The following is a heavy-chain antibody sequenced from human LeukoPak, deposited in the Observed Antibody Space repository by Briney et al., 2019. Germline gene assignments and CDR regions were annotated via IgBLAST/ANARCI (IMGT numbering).Heavy chain of an antibody. Sequence: SGTLSLTCAVSGGSISSSNWWSWVRQPPGKGLEWIGEIYHSGSTNYNPSLKSRVTISVDKSENQFSLNLSSVTAADTAVYYCARDAISSSGTFDYWGQGTLVTVSS. V-gene: IGHV4-4*02. J-gene: IGHJ4*02. D-gene: IGHD6-6*01. CDR3: ARDAISSSGTFDY. CDR1: GGSISSSNW. CDR2: IYHSGST.